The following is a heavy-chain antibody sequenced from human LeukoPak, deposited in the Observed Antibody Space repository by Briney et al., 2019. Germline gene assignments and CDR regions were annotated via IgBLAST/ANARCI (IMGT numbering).Heavy chain of an antibody. CDR2: INHSGST. Sequence: SETLSRTCAVYGGSFSGYYWSWIRQPPGKGLEWIGEINHSGSTNYNPSLKSRVTISVDTSKNQFSLKLSSVTAADTAVYHCARMRDWFDPWGQGTLVTVSS. CDR3: ARMRDWFDP. CDR1: GGSFSGYY. J-gene: IGHJ5*02. V-gene: IGHV4-34*01.